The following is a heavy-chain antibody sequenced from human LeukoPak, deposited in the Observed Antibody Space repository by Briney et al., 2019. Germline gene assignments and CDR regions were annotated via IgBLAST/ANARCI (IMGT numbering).Heavy chain of an antibody. D-gene: IGHD2-15*01. V-gene: IGHV3-30*18. CDR2: ISYDGSNK. CDR1: GFTFSGYG. J-gene: IGHJ4*02. CDR3: AKAPLDCSGGSCYFAPDY. Sequence: GGSLRLSCAASGFTFSGYGMHWVRQAPGKGLEWVAVISYDGSNKYYADSVKGRFTISRDNSKNTLYLQMNSLRAEDTAVYYCAKAPLDCSGGSCYFAPDYWGQGTLVTVSS.